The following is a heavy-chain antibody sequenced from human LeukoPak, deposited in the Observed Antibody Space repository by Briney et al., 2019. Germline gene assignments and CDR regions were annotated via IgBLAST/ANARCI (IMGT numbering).Heavy chain of an antibody. CDR3: ARVAADYYDSSAPLYNPGYFDY. CDR1: GFTFSSYW. CDR2: IKQDGSEK. D-gene: IGHD3-22*01. J-gene: IGHJ4*02. Sequence: GSLRLSCAASGFTFSSYWMSWVRQAPGKGLEWVANIKQDGSEKYYVDSVKGRFTISRDNAKNSLYLQMNSLRAEDTAVYYCARVAADYYDSSAPLYNPGYFDYWGQGTLVTVSS. V-gene: IGHV3-7*01.